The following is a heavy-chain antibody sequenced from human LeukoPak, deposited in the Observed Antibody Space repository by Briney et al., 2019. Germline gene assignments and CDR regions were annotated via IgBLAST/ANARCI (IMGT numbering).Heavy chain of an antibody. CDR2: ISYDGSNK. CDR1: GFTFSSYW. D-gene: IGHD3-3*01. J-gene: IGHJ6*02. CDR3: ARKDCKGICGVVSYYYGMDV. Sequence: GGSLRLSCAASGFTFSSYWMNWARQAPGKGLEWVAVISYDGSNKYYADSVKGRFTISRDNSKNTLYLQMNSLRAEDTAVYYCARKDCKGICGVVSYYYGMDVWGQGTTVTVSS. V-gene: IGHV3-30*03.